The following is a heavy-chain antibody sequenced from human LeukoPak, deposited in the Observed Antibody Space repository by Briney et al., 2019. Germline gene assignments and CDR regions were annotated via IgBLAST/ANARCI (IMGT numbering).Heavy chain of an antibody. CDR3: AKSEGPDYDILTGYYIPGGFDY. Sequence: GGSLRLSCAASGFTFSNAWMSWVRQAPGKGLEWVSAISGSGGSTYYADSVKGWFTISRDNSKNTLYLQMNRRRAEDTAVYYCAKSEGPDYDILTGYYIPGGFDYWGQGTLVTVSS. J-gene: IGHJ4*02. D-gene: IGHD3-9*01. CDR1: GFTFSNAW. V-gene: IGHV3-23*01. CDR2: ISGSGGST.